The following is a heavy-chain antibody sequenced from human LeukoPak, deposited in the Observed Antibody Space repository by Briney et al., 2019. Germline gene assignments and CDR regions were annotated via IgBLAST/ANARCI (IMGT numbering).Heavy chain of an antibody. D-gene: IGHD3-3*01. V-gene: IGHV3-30-3*01. Sequence: GRSLRLSCAASGFTFSSYAMHWVRQAPGKGLEWVAVISYDGSNKYYADSVKGRFTISRDNSKNTLYLQMNSLRAEDTAVYYCAKDLVWSGYFSWGQGTLVTVSS. J-gene: IGHJ5*02. CDR2: ISYDGSNK. CDR1: GFTFSSYA. CDR3: AKDLVWSGYFS.